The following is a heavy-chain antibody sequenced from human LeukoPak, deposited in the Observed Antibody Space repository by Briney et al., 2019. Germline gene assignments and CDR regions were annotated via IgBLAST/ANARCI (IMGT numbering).Heavy chain of an antibody. Sequence: SQTLSLTCTVSGGSISSGGYHWRWIRQHPGKGLEWIGYIYYSGGTYYNPSLKSRVTIPVDTSKNQFSLKLSSVTAADTAVYYCARGPVPAAIDNWFDPWGQGTLVTVSS. CDR2: IYYSGGT. V-gene: IGHV4-31*03. CDR3: ARGPVPAAIDNWFDP. J-gene: IGHJ5*02. CDR1: GGSISSGGYH. D-gene: IGHD2-2*02.